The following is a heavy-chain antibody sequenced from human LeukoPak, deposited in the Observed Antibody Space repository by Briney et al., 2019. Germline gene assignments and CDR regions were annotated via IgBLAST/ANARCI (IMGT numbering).Heavy chain of an antibody. CDR1: GFTFSSYS. CDR3: AKDMGYTFGHAFDY. J-gene: IGHJ4*02. D-gene: IGHD5-18*01. Sequence: GGSLRLSCAASGFTFSSYSMHWVRQAPGKGLEWVALTSYDGSNKYYADSVKGRFIISRDNSRNTLYLQMNSLRTEDTAMYYCAKDMGYTFGHAFDYWGQGTLVTVSS. V-gene: IGHV3-30-3*01. CDR2: TSYDGSNK.